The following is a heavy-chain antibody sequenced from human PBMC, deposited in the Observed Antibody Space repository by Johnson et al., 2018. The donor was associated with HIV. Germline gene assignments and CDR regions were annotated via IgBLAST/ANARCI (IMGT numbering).Heavy chain of an antibody. CDR2: ISGSGGST. CDR3: AKNQEVGREDAFDI. D-gene: IGHD5-24*01. Sequence: VQLVESGGGVVQPGRSLRLSCAASGFTFSSYAMHWVRQAPGKGLELVSAISGSGGSTYYADSVKGRFTISRDNSKNTLYLQMNSLRAEDTAVYCCAKNQEVGREDAFDIWGQGTMVTVSS. V-gene: IGHV3-23*04. J-gene: IGHJ3*02. CDR1: GFTFSSYA.